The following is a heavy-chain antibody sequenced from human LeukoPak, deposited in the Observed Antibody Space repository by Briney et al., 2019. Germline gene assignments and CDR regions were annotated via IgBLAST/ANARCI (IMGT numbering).Heavy chain of an antibody. Sequence: SETLSLTCTVSGGSVSSGSYYWSWIRQPPGKGLEWIGYIYYSGSANYNPSLKSRVTISVDTSKNQFSLKLSSVTAADTAVYYCARDGIVVVPAATRYYGMDVWGQGTTVTVSS. V-gene: IGHV4-61*01. CDR3: ARDGIVVVPAATRYYGMDV. CDR1: GGSVSSGSYY. J-gene: IGHJ6*02. CDR2: IYYSGSA. D-gene: IGHD2-2*01.